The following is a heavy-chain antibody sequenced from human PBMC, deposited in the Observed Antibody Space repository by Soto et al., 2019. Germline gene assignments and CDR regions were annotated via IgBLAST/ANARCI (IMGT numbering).Heavy chain of an antibody. CDR2: ISSSSSYI. Sequence: PGGSLRLSCAASGFTFSTYSMNWVRQAPGKGLEWVSSISSSSSYIYYADSVKGRFTISRDNAKNSLYLQMNSLRAEDTAVYYCARYDSSGYYWPYYYYGMDVWGQVTTVIVSS. CDR1: GFTFSTYS. CDR3: ARYDSSGYYWPYYYYGMDV. J-gene: IGHJ6*02. D-gene: IGHD3-22*01. V-gene: IGHV3-21*01.